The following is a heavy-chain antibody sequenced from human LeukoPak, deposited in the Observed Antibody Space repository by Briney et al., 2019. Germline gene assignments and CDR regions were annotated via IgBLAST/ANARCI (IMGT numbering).Heavy chain of an antibody. CDR1: GYTFTDYY. V-gene: IGHV1-2*02. CDR2: TNPKNGGT. D-gene: IGHD3-10*01. Sequence: ASVKVSCEASGYTFTDYYIYWVRQAPGQGLEWMGWTNPKNGGTNYAQKFHGRVTMTRDTSISTVYMELSRLRSDDTAVYYCARARDYYGSGSYRFYFDSWGEGTLVTVSS. CDR3: ARARDYYGSGSYRFYFDS. J-gene: IGHJ4*02.